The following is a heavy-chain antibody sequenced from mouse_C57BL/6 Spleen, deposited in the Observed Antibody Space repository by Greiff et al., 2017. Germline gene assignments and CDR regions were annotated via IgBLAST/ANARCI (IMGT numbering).Heavy chain of an antibody. CDR2: ISDGGSYT. CDR1: GFTFSSYA. V-gene: IGHV5-4*03. J-gene: IGHJ2*01. CDR3: ARGDLLWDY. D-gene: IGHD2-1*01. Sequence: EVKLVESGGGLVKPGGSLKLSCAASGFTFSSYAMSWVRQTPEKRLEWVATISDGGSYTYYPDNVKGRFTISRDNAKNNLYLQMSHLKSEDTAMYYCARGDLLWDYWGQGTTLTVSS.